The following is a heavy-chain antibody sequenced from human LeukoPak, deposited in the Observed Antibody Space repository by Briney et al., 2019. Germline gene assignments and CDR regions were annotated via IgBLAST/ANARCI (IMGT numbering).Heavy chain of an antibody. V-gene: IGHV4-59*08. D-gene: IGHD3-10*01. CDR3: ARLGVRGGGY. CDR2: IYYSGST. CDR1: GGSISSYY. Sequence: SETLSLTCTVSGGSISSYYWSWIRQPPGKGLEWIGYIYYSGSTNYNPSLKSRVTISVDTSKNQFSLKLSSVTAADTAVYYCARLGVRGGGYWGQGTLVTVSS. J-gene: IGHJ4*02.